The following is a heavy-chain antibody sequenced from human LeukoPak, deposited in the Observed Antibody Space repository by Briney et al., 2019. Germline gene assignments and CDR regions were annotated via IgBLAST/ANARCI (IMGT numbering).Heavy chain of an antibody. V-gene: IGHV3-23*01. CDR3: AKDAYNDITIDY. D-gene: IGHD3-16*01. CDR1: GFTFSSYA. J-gene: IGHJ4*02. Sequence: GGSLRLSCAASGFTFSSYAMSWVRQALGKGLEWVSAISGSGGSTYYADSVKGRFTISRDNSKNTLYLQMNSLRAEDTAVYYSAKDAYNDITIDYWGQGTLVTVSS. CDR2: ISGSGGST.